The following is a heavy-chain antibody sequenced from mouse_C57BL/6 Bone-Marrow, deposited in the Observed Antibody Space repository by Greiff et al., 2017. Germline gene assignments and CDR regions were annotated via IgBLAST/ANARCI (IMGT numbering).Heavy chain of an antibody. CDR3: AMGYSNYVPMDY. D-gene: IGHD2-5*01. CDR1: GYTFTDYY. Sequence: VQLQQSGPELVKPGASVKISCKASGYTFTDYYMNWVKQSHGQSLEWIGDINPNNGGTSYNQKFKGKATLTVDKSSSTAYMELRSLTSEDSAVYYCAMGYSNYVPMDYWGQGTSVTVSS. CDR2: INPNNGGT. J-gene: IGHJ4*01. V-gene: IGHV1-26*01.